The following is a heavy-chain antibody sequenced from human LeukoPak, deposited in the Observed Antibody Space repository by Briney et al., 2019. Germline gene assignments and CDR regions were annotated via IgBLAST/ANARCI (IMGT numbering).Heavy chain of an antibody. CDR3: ARQSGWLDP. CDR1: GGSITGHY. V-gene: IGHV4-59*08. CDR2: IYYTGTT. J-gene: IGHJ5*02. Sequence: SETLSLTCTVSGGSITGHYWSWLRQPPGKGLEWIGFIYYTGTTNYNPSLNSRVTISLDTSKNQLSLKLSSMTAADTAVYYCARQSGWLDPWGQGIMVTVSS. D-gene: IGHD1-26*01.